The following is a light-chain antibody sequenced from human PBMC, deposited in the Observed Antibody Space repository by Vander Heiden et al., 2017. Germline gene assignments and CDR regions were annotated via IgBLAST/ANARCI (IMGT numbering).Light chain of an antibody. J-gene: IGLJ3*02. V-gene: IGLV1-40*01. CDR1: SSNIGARYD. CDR2: GNS. Sequence: QSVLTQPPSVSGAPGQTVTISCTGGSSNIGARYDVPWYQQLPGTAPKLLIYGNSDRPSGVPDRFSGSKSDTSGSLAITGLQAEDEADYYCQCYDSSLSAWVFGGGTRLTVL. CDR3: QCYDSSLSAWV.